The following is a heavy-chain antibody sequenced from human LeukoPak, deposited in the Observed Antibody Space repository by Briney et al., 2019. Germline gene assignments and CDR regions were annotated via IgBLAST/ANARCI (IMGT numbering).Heavy chain of an antibody. CDR2: ISYVGSNK. Sequence: GGSLRLSCAASGFTFSSYGMHWVRQAPGKGLEWVAVISYVGSNKYYADSVKGRFTISRDNSKNTLYLQMNSLRAEDTAVYYCAKSPLRYHPHHNWFDPWGQGTLVTVSS. CDR3: AKSPLRYHPHHNWFDP. J-gene: IGHJ5*02. D-gene: IGHD3-9*01. V-gene: IGHV3-30*18. CDR1: GFTFSSYG.